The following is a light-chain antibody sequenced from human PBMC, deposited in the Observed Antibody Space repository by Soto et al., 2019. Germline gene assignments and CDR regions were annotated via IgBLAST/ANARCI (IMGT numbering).Light chain of an antibody. CDR3: QLYASSVT. CDR1: QSFSSTF. CDR2: GAS. Sequence: EILLTQSPDSLSLSPGDRATLSCRASQSFSSTFFALDQQKPGQAPRLLIYGASSRATCIPDRFSGSGSGTDLTLTISRLEPEDFAVYYWQLYASSVTFGQGTKVEIK. V-gene: IGKV3-20*01. J-gene: IGKJ1*01.